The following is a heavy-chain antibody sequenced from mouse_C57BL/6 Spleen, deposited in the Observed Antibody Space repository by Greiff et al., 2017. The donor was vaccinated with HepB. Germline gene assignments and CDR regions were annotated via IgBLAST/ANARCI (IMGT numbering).Heavy chain of an antibody. D-gene: IGHD6-1*01. CDR2: INRRSGYT. CDR3: ARSLWHPYYAMDY. CDR1: GYTFTSYW. Sequence: QVQLKQSGAELAKPGASVKLSCKASGYTFTSYWMHWVKQRPGQGLEWIGYINRRSGYTKYNQKFKDKATLTAAKSSSTAYMQLSSLTYEDSAVYYCARSLWHPYYAMDYWAHATSVTVSP. J-gene: IGHJ4*01. V-gene: IGHV1-7*01.